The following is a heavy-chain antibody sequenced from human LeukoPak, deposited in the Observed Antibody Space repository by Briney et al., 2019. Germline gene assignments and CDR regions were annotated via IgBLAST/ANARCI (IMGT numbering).Heavy chain of an antibody. D-gene: IGHD6-6*01. CDR1: GFTFGDYA. Sequence: GRSLRLSCTASGFTFGDYAMSWVRQAPGKGLEWVGFIRSKAYGGTTEYAASVKGRFTISRDDSKSIAYLQMNSLKTEDTAVYYCTRGNFIAARLFDYWGQGTLVTVSS. J-gene: IGHJ4*02. V-gene: IGHV3-49*04. CDR2: IRSKAYGGTT. CDR3: TRGNFIAARLFDY.